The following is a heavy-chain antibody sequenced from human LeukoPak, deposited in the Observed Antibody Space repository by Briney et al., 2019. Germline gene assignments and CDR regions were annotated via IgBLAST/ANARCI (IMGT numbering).Heavy chain of an antibody. CDR3: ARDVSRRDGYRYFDY. Sequence: SETLSLTCTVSGGSISSGGYYWSWIRQHPGKGLEWIGYIYYSGSTYYNPSLKSRVTISVDPSKNQFSLKLSSVTAADTAVYYCARDVSRRDGYRYFDYWGQGTLVTVSS. D-gene: IGHD5-24*01. CDR2: IYYSGST. V-gene: IGHV4-31*03. CDR1: GGSISSGGYY. J-gene: IGHJ4*02.